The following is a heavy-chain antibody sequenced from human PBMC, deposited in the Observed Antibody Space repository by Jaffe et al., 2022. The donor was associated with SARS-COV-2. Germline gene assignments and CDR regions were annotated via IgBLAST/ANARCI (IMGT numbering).Heavy chain of an antibody. D-gene: IGHD5-12*01. V-gene: IGHV3-73*02. CDR3: TRPIVEMATIKQGYYYYYGMDV. CDR2: IRSKANSYAT. J-gene: IGHJ6*02. Sequence: EVQLVESGGGLVQPGGSLKLSCAASGFTFSGSAMHWVRQASGKGLEWVGRIRSKANSYATAYAASVKGRFTISRDDSKNTAYLQMNSLKTEDTAVYYCTRPIVEMATIKQGYYYYYGMDVWGQGTTVTVSS. CDR1: GFTFSGSA.